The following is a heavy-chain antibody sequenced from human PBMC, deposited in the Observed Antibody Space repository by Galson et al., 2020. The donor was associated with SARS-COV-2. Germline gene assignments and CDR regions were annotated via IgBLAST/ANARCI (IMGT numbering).Heavy chain of an antibody. CDR1: GYTFTSYD. CDR3: ARVLSGGRYYGSWTYYYYGMDV. Sequence: ASVKVSCKASGYTFTSYDINWVRQATGQGLEWMGWMNPNSGNTGYAQKFQGRVTMTRNTSISTAYMELSSLRSEDTAVYYCARVLSGGRYYGSWTYYYYGMDVWGQGTTVTVSS. CDR2: MNPNSGNT. D-gene: IGHD3-10*01. V-gene: IGHV1-8*01. J-gene: IGHJ6*02.